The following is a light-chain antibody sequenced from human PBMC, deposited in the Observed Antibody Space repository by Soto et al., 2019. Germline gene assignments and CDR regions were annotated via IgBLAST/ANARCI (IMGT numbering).Light chain of an antibody. Sequence: LVLTQSPSASASLGASVKLTCTLSSGHSSYAIAWHQQQPEKGPRYLMKRNSDGSHSKVDGIPDRFSGSSSGAERYLTIASLQSEDEADYYFQTWCTGALCGGGNQLTVL. CDR1: SGHSSYA. CDR2: RNSDGSH. V-gene: IGLV4-69*01. CDR3: QTWCTGAL. J-gene: IGLJ7*01.